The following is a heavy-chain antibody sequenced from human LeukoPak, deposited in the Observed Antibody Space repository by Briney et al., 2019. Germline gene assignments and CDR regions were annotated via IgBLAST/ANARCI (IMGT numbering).Heavy chain of an antibody. CDR1: GGSISSSSYY. CDR3: ARGRQWLTHFDY. CDR2: VYYTGTT. J-gene: IGHJ4*02. D-gene: IGHD6-19*01. Sequence: SETLSLTCSVSGGSISSSSYYWGWIRQPPGKGLEWIGSVYYTGTTYYNPSLKSRVTISADKSKNHLSLKLSSVTAADTAVYYCARGRQWLTHFDYWGQGTLVTVSS. V-gene: IGHV4-39*02.